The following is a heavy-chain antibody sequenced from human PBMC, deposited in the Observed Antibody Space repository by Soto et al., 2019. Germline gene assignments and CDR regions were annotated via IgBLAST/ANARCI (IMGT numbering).Heavy chain of an antibody. J-gene: IGHJ3*02. CDR1: GYTFTSNC. CDR3: ARRYDSYGNAFDI. V-gene: IGHV5-51*01. Sequence: PGESLKLSCTASGYTFTSNCIGWVRQMPGKGLEWMGFVYPGDSDTRYSPSFQGQVTISADKSISTAYLQWSSLKASDTAMYYCARRYDSYGNAFDIWGQGTMVTVSS. D-gene: IGHD3-22*01. CDR2: VYPGDSDT.